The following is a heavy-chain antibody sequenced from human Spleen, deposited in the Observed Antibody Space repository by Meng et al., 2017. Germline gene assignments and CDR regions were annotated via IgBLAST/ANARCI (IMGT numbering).Heavy chain of an antibody. D-gene: IGHD4-11*01. CDR1: GGSFSDYY. J-gene: IGHJ4*02. CDR3: ARGPTTMAHDFDY. CDR2: INHSGST. Sequence: QEHTKPGGAGLLKPSETLSLTCVVSGGSFSDYYWSWIRQPPGKGLEWIGEINHSGSTNYNPSLESRATISVDTSQNNLSLKLSSVTAADSAVYYCARGPTTMAHDFDYWGQGTLVTVSS. V-gene: IGHV4-34*01.